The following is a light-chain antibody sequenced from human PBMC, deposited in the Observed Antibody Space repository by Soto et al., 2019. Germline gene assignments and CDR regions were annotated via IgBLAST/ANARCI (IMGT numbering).Light chain of an antibody. J-gene: IGKJ3*01. CDR1: QNVSTY. CDR3: QQRTYWLT. V-gene: IGKV3-11*01. Sequence: EIVLTQSPATLSLSPGERVTLSCRASQNVSTYLAWYQQKPGQAPRLLIYDASDRATGIPARFSGSGSGTDFTLTISSPAAEDSAVYYCQQRTYWLTFGPGTKVDIK. CDR2: DAS.